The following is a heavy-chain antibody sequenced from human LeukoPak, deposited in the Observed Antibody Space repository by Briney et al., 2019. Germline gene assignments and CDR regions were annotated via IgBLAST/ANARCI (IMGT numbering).Heavy chain of an antibody. CDR2: INHSGGT. Sequence: SETLSLTCAVSGGSSSNYYWTWIRQPPGKGLEWVGEINHSGGTDYNPSLKSRLTISVDTSKNHFSLKLSSVTAADTAVYYCARGWQWLANWGQGTLVTVSS. D-gene: IGHD6-19*01. V-gene: IGHV4-34*01. CDR1: GGSSSNYY. CDR3: ARGWQWLAN. J-gene: IGHJ4*02.